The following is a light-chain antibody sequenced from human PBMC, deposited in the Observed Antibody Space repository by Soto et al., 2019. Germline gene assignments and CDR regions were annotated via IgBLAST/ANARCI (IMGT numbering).Light chain of an antibody. Sequence: EVVLTQSPGTLSLSPGERAILSCRASQSVSSSFLAWYQQKPGRTPRLLIYDASSRATCIPDRFSGSGSGTDFTLTIDRLEPEDFAVYYCQHYGRSPGLFTFGPGTKVDIK. J-gene: IGKJ3*01. CDR2: DAS. CDR1: QSVSSSF. CDR3: QHYGRSPGLFT. V-gene: IGKV3-20*01.